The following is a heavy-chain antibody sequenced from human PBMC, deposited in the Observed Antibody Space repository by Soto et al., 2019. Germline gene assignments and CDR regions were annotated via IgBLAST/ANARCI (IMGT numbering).Heavy chain of an antibody. CDR2: ISSSSSTL. Sequence: QPGGSLRLSCAASGFPFGLYSMTWVRQAPGKGLEWVSYISSSSSTLYYADSVKGRFTISRDNARNSLYLQMSSLRDEDTAVYYCARWKRLGELTLVVDYWGQGTLVTVSS. CDR1: GFPFGLYS. D-gene: IGHD3-16*01. CDR3: ARWKRLGELTLVVDY. J-gene: IGHJ4*02. V-gene: IGHV3-48*02.